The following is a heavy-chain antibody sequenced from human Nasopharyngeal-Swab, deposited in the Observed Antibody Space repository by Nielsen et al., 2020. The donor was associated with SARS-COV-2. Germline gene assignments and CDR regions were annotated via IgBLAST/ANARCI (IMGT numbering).Heavy chain of an antibody. D-gene: IGHD2-2*01. J-gene: IGHJ6*03. CDR1: GFTFSNAW. V-gene: IGHV3-15*01. CDR3: TTGPGTSGHYYYYYMDV. Sequence: GGSLRLSCAASGFTFSNAWMSWVRQAPGKGLEWVGRIKSKTDGGTTDYAAPVKGRFTISRDDSKNTLYLQMNSLKTEDTAVYYCTTGPGTSGHYYYYYMDVWGKGTTVTVSS. CDR2: IKSKTDGGTT.